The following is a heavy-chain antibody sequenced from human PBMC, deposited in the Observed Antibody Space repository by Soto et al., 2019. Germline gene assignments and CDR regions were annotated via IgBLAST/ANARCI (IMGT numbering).Heavy chain of an antibody. Sequence: XSVKVACKASGYTFTSYAMHWVRQAPGQRLEWMGWINAGNGNTKYSQKFQGRVTITRDTSASTAYMELSSLRSEDTAVYYCARVHTMNTVTPGWWFDPWGPGTLVTVFS. D-gene: IGHD4-4*01. J-gene: IGHJ5*02. CDR2: INAGNGNT. CDR3: ARVHTMNTVTPGWWFDP. V-gene: IGHV1-3*01. CDR1: GYTFTSYA.